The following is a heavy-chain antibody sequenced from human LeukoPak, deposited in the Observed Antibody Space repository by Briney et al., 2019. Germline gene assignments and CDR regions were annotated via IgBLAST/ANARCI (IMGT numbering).Heavy chain of an antibody. D-gene: IGHD6-6*01. V-gene: IGHV3-33*03. CDR2: IWYDAGKK. CDR1: GFTFSSHG. Sequence: GGSLRLSCAASGFTFSSHGMHWVRQAPGKGLEWVAVIWYDAGKKYYADSVRGRFTISRDNSKSTLFLQMNSLRVEDTAIYYCARVSVSSNDYWGQGTLVTVSS. CDR3: ARVSVSSNDY. J-gene: IGHJ4*02.